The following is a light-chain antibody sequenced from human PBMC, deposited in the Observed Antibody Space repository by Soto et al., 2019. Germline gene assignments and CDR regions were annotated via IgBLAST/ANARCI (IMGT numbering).Light chain of an antibody. CDR1: SSDVGTYNL. V-gene: IGLV2-23*02. Sequence: QSALTQPASVSPSPGQSITISCTGNSSDVGTYNLVSWYQQRPGKAPKLMIYEVSKRPSGVSNRFSGSESGNTASLTISGLQAEDEADYYCCSYAGSSTLYVFGTGTKVTVL. CDR3: CSYAGSSTLYV. CDR2: EVS. J-gene: IGLJ1*01.